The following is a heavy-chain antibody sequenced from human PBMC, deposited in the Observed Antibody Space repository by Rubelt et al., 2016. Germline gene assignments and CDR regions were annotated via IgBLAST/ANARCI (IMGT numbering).Heavy chain of an antibody. CDR2: YYSGST. CDR3: ARLRDYYDSSGYYLVEDDAFDI. V-gene: IGHV4-39*07. Sequence: YYSGSTYYNPSLKSRVTISVDTSKNQFSLKLSSVTAADTAVYYCARLRDYYDSSGYYLVEDDAFDIWGQGTMVTVSS. D-gene: IGHD3-22*01. J-gene: IGHJ3*02.